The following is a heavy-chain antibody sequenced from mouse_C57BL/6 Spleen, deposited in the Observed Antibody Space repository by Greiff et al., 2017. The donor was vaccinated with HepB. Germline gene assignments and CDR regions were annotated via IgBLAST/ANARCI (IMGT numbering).Heavy chain of an antibody. D-gene: IGHD1-1*01. Sequence: EVKLQESGPELVKPGASVKMSCKASGYTFTDYNMHWVKQSHGKSLEWIGYINPNNGGTSYNQKFKGKATLTVNKSSSTAYMELRSLTSEDSAVYYCARPYYYGSRGDAMDYWGQGTSVTVSS. J-gene: IGHJ4*01. V-gene: IGHV1-22*01. CDR3: ARPYYYGSRGDAMDY. CDR2: INPNNGGT. CDR1: GYTFTDYN.